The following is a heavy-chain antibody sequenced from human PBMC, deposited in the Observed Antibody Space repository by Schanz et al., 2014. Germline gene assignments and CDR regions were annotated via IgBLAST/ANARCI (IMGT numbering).Heavy chain of an antibody. J-gene: IGHJ4*02. CDR3: ARHRFGVFYYRLAA. D-gene: IGHD3-10*01. V-gene: IGHV1-18*01. CDR2: ISDYNGKT. CDR1: GYTLKNYG. Sequence: QAQLMQSGPELKRPGASVKVSCTASGYTLKNYGISWVRQAPGLGLEWMGWISDYNGKTNYAQKFQDRVIMSTDRSSSTAYLELRSLTSDDSAIYYCARHRFGVFYYRLAAWGQGTLVIVSS.